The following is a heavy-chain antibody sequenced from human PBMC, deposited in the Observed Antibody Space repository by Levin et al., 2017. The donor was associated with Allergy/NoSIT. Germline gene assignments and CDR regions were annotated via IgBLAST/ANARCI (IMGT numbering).Heavy chain of an antibody. Sequence: GESLKISCKASGYTFTGYYMHWVRQAPGQGLEWMGWINPNSGGTNYAQKFQGRVTMTRDTSISTAYMELSRLRSDDTAVYYCARARHLNIVATIGDYWGQGTLVTVSS. V-gene: IGHV1-2*02. D-gene: IGHD5-12*01. CDR1: GYTFTGYY. CDR3: ARARHLNIVATIGDY. CDR2: INPNSGGT. J-gene: IGHJ4*02.